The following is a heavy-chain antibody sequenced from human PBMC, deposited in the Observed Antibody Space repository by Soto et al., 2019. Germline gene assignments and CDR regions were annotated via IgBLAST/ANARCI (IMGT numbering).Heavy chain of an antibody. CDR3: ATDDYGIFPY. CDR1: GYPFTTYY. Sequence: HVQLVQSGTEVKKPGASVRVSCMVSGYPFTTYYIHWVRQAPGQGLEWMGWIDPRSGGTVYEQKFQGRVTMTRDTSLSTVYMDLSGLTSHDTALYYCATDDYGIFPYWGQGSLVTVSS. CDR2: IDPRSGGT. J-gene: IGHJ4*02. D-gene: IGHD3-10*01. V-gene: IGHV1-2*02.